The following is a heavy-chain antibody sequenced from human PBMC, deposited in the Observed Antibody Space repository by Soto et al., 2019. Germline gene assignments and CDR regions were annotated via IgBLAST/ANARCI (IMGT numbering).Heavy chain of an antibody. CDR3: ARPHYGYRQVDY. CDR2: ISSSGSTI. V-gene: IGHV3-11*01. Sequence: PGGSLRLSCAGSGFTFSDYYMSWIRQAPGKGLEWVSYISSSGSTIYYADSVKGRFTISRDNAENSLYLQMNSLRAEDTAVYYCARPHYGYRQVDYWGQGTLVTVSS. D-gene: IGHD5-18*01. J-gene: IGHJ4*02. CDR1: GFTFSDYY.